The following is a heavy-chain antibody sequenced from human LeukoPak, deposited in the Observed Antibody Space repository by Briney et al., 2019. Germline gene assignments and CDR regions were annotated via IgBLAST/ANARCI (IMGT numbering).Heavy chain of an antibody. Sequence: PGGSLRLSCAASGFTFSGYIMNWVRQAPGKGLEWVSFIGTSGNTIYYADSVKGRFTISRDNSKNSLYLQMDSLTTEDTAFYYCAKGDVDSPMNFYHWGQGTLVTVSS. CDR3: AKGDVDSPMNFYH. CDR1: GFTFSGYI. CDR2: IGTSGNTI. J-gene: IGHJ4*02. D-gene: IGHD5-12*01. V-gene: IGHV3-48*04.